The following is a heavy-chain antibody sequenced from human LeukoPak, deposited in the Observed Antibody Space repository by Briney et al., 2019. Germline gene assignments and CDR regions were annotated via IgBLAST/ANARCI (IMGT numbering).Heavy chain of an antibody. J-gene: IGHJ4*02. CDR2: ISYDGSNK. V-gene: IGHV3-30-3*01. Sequence: PGGSLRLSCTASGFTFSSYAMHWVRQAPGKGLEWVAVISYDGSNKYYADSVKGRFTISRDNSKNTLYLQMNSLRAEDTAVYHCASEVGGVLFDYWGQGTLVTASS. CDR3: ASEVGGVLFDY. D-gene: IGHD2-15*01. CDR1: GFTFSSYA.